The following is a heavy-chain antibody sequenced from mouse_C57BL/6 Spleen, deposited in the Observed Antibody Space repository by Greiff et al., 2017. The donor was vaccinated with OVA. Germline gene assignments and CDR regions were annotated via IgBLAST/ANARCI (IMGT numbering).Heavy chain of an antibody. CDR2: IDPSDSET. CDR1: GYTFTSYW. D-gene: IGHD2-3*01. CDR3: ARSGDGHSSSYWYFDV. J-gene: IGHJ1*03. Sequence: VQLQQPGAELVRPGSSVKLSCKASGYTFTSYWLHWVKQRPIQGLEWIGNIDPSDSETHYNQKFKDKATLTVDKSSSTAYMQLSSLTSEDSAVYYWARSGDGHSSSYWYFDVWGTGTTVTVSS. V-gene: IGHV1-52*01.